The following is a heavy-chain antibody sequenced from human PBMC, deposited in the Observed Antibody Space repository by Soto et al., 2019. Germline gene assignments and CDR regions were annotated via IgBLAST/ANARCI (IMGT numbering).Heavy chain of an antibody. CDR3: ARQRTTVVTQAYFDH. V-gene: IGHV4-39*01. Sequence: SETLSLTXIVSGESISSSSYYWGWIRQPPGKGLEWIGSIYYSGRTYYNPSFKSRVTISIDTSENQFSLKLSSVTATDTAVYYCARQRTTVVTQAYFDHWGQGALVTVSS. CDR1: GESISSSSYY. D-gene: IGHD2-21*02. CDR2: IYYSGRT. J-gene: IGHJ4*02.